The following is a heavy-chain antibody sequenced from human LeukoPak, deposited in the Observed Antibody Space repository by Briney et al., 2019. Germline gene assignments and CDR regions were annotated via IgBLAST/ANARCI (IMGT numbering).Heavy chain of an antibody. CDR3: AGERGRPYGMDV. CDR1: GFTFNRDW. CDR2: IKEDGSEK. V-gene: IGHV3-7*03. J-gene: IGHJ6*02. D-gene: IGHD6-25*01. Sequence: GGSLRLSCAASGFTFNRDWTAWVRQAPGKGLEWVANIKEDGSEKNYVDSVKGRFTISRDNAKNSVYLQMNSLTAEDTADYYCAGERGRPYGMDVWGQGTTVTVSS.